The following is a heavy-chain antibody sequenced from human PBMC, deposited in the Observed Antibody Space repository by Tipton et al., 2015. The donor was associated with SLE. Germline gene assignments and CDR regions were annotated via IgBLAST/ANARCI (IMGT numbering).Heavy chain of an antibody. CDR3: AREGYSNSWYFDL. CDR2: ISSSGSTI. J-gene: IGHJ2*01. CDR1: GFTFSSYE. D-gene: IGHD6-13*01. V-gene: IGHV3-48*03. Sequence: SLRLSCAASGFTFSSYEMNWVRQAPGKGLEWVSYISSSGSTIYYADSVKGRFTISRDNAKNSLYLQMNSLRAEDTAVYYCAREGYSNSWYFDLWGRGTLVTVSS.